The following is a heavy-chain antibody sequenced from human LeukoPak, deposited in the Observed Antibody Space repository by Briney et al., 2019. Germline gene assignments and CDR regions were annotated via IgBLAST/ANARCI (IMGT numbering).Heavy chain of an antibody. CDR1: RFTFSTYA. J-gene: IGHJ4*02. CDR2: ISGSGNDA. Sequence: GGSLRLSCAASRFTFSTYALSWVRQAPGKGLEWVSVISGSGNDAHYADSVKGRFTISRDNSRNTLYLQMNSLRVEDTAVYYCARGLYSSSPWGQGTLVTVSS. CDR3: ARGLYSSSP. V-gene: IGHV3-23*01. D-gene: IGHD6-6*01.